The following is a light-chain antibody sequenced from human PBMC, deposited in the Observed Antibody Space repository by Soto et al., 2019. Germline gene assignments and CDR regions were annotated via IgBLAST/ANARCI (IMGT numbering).Light chain of an antibody. CDR2: LND. CDR1: SSNIGNNY. Sequence: QSVLTQPTSASGAPGQRVTISCSGYSSNIGNNYVYWYHQLPGTAPKLLIYLNDQRPSGVPDRFSGSKSGSSASLAISGLRSDDEADYYCSTWDDSLRAWVFGGGTKLTVL. V-gene: IGLV1-47*02. CDR3: STWDDSLRAWV. J-gene: IGLJ3*02.